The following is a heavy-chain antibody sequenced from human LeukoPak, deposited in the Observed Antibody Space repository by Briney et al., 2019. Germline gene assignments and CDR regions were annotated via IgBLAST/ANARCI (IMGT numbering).Heavy chain of an antibody. Sequence: SETLSLTCSDSGDSISSSEYYWGSIRQPPGKGLEWIGSVSYGGGTYNNPSLKTRVTMSVDTSKNQFSLRLSPVTAADTAVYYCARGPRDDYLDYWGQGTLVTVSS. D-gene: IGHD5-24*01. V-gene: IGHV4-39*07. CDR2: VSYGGGT. CDR3: ARGPRDDYLDY. CDR1: GDSISSSEYY. J-gene: IGHJ4*02.